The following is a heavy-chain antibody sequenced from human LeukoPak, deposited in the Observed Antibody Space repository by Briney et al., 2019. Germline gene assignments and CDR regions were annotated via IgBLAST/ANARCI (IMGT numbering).Heavy chain of an antibody. Sequence: GRSLRLSCAASGFTFSSYSMIWVSQPHGKGLELVSSISGTSSYIYYADSVKGRFTISRYNAKNSLYLQMNSLRAEDTAVYYCVSSPRVAAQDVWGKGTTVTVSS. D-gene: IGHD6-6*01. V-gene: IGHV3-21*01. CDR2: ISGTSSYI. CDR1: GFTFSSYS. CDR3: VSSPRVAAQDV. J-gene: IGHJ6*04.